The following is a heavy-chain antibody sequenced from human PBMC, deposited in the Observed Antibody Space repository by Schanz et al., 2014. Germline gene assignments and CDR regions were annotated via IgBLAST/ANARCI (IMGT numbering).Heavy chain of an antibody. V-gene: IGHV1-18*01. D-gene: IGHD3-9*01. CDR3: ARETTIITGGAFDV. J-gene: IGHJ3*01. CDR2: ISAFDDKT. CDR1: GYTFTSYD. Sequence: QVQLVQSGAEVKKPGASVKVSCKASGYTFTSYDINWVRQATGQGLEWMGWISAFDDKTDYAQNFQGRLIMTTDTSTTTVYMELRGLRSDDTAVYYCARETTIITGGAFDVCGRVTMVTVSS.